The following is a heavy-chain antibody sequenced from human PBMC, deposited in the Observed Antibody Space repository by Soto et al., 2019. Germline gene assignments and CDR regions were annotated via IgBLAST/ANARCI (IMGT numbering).Heavy chain of an antibody. CDR1: GGSISSSSYY. J-gene: IGHJ4*02. CDR3: GRGPENRYDSSAYRYFDL. CDR2: IFHNGTI. Sequence: SQTLSLTCTVSGGSISSSSYYWNWIRQSPGRGLEWIGFIFHNGTINYNPSLKTRVTISLDTSNFHFSLKLSSVTAADTAVYYCGRGPENRYDSSAYRYFDLWGPGSQVTVSS. D-gene: IGHD3-22*01. V-gene: IGHV4-61*03.